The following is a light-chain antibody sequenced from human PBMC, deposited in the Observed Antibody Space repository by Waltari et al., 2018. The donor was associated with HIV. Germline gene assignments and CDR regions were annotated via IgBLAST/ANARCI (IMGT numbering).Light chain of an antibody. Sequence: DIQMTQSPSSVSASVGDTVTITCRASQGLDDWFALYQHKQVMAPKLLIYGRSTLESGVPSRFSGSGSGTDFTLTIRSLQPEDFATYFCQQGDRYPFTFGPGTKVDIK. V-gene: IGKV1-12*01. CDR1: QGLDDW. CDR2: GRS. CDR3: QQGDRYPFT. J-gene: IGKJ3*01.